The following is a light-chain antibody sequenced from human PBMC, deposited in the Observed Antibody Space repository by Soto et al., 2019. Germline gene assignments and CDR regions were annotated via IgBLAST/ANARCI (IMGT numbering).Light chain of an antibody. CDR2: EVS. CDR3: TPYAGTYCFFYA. Sequence: QPVRNQPSSATGSPGHSVTFSCPGNSSDVGAYNYVSWYQQLPGKAPKLIIYEVSKRPSGVPDRFSGSKSGNTASLTVSGLQAEDEADYYCTPYAGTYCFFYAFGPGTKVTV. CDR1: SSDVGAYNY. J-gene: IGLJ1*01. V-gene: IGLV2-8*01.